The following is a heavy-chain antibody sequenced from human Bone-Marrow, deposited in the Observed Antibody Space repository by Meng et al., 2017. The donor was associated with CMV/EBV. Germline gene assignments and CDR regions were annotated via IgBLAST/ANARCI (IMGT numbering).Heavy chain of an antibody. CDR1: GFSFSRYT. CDR3: AREGGWLRCNDY. CDR2: ISNIANHI. Sequence: GESLKISCAGSGFSFSRYTMNWVRQAPGKGLEWVSSISNIANHIDYADSVKGPFTISRDNAKNSLYLQMNSLRAEDAAVYCCAREGGWLRCNDYWGQGTLVTVSS. D-gene: IGHD5-12*01. V-gene: IGHV3-21*06. J-gene: IGHJ4*02.